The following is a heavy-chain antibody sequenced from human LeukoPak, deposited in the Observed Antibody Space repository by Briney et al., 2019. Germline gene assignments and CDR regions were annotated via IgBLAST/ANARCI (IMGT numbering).Heavy chain of an antibody. CDR3: AKEPGEGGSAFDY. CDR2: ISGSGAST. D-gene: IGHD3-16*01. V-gene: IGHV3-23*01. J-gene: IGHJ4*02. Sequence: GGSLRLSCAASGFTFSSYAMSWVRQAPGKGLEWVSAISGSGASTYYADSVKGRFTISRDNSKKTVYLQMSSLTIEDTAVYYCAKEPGEGGSAFDYWGQGTLVTVYS. CDR1: GFTFSSYA.